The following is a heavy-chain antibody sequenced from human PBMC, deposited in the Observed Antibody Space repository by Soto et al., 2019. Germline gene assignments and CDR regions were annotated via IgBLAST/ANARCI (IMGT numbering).Heavy chain of an antibody. CDR1: GFTFSSYW. CDR3: ARDPTTTTWYYGMDV. J-gene: IGHJ6*02. V-gene: IGHV3-7*01. D-gene: IGHD4-17*01. CDR2: IKQDGSEK. Sequence: SGGSLRLSCAASGFTFSSYWMSWVRQAPGKGLEWVANIKQDGSEKYYVDSVKGRFTISRDNAKNSLYLQMNSLRAEDTAVYYCARDPTTTTWYYGMDVWGQGTTVTVSS.